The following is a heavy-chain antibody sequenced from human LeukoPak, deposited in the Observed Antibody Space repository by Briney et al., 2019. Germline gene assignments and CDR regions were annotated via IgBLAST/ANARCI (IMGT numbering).Heavy chain of an antibody. V-gene: IGHV4-61*02. D-gene: IGHD6-13*01. Sequence: SGTPSLTCTVSGGSISSGSYYWSWIRQPAGKGLEWIGRIYTSGSTNYNPSLKSRVTISADTSKNQFSLKLSSVTAADTAVYYCARDVKVGAAGRDYWGQGTLVTVSS. J-gene: IGHJ4*02. CDR1: GGSISSGSYY. CDR3: ARDVKVGAAGRDY. CDR2: IYTSGST.